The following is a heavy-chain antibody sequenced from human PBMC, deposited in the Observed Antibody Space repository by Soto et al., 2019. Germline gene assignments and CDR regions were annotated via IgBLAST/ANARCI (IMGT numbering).Heavy chain of an antibody. CDR3: ATDYYFDY. J-gene: IGHJ4*02. CDR2: IKQDGSEK. CDR1: GFTFISYW. V-gene: IGHV3-7*05. Sequence: PGGSLRLSCAASGFTFISYWMSWVRQAPGKGLEWVANIKQDGSEKYYVDSVKGRFTISRDNAKNSLYLQMNSLRAEDTAVYYCATDYYFDYWGQGTLVTVSS.